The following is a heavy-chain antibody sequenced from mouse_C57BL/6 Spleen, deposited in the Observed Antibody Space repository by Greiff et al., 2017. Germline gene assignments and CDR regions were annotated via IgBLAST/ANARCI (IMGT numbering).Heavy chain of an antibody. Sequence: QVQLQQSGAELVRPGASVTLSCKASGYTFTDYEMHWVKQTPVHGLEWIGAIYPATGGTAYNQKFKGKAILTADKASSTAYMELRSLTSEDSAVYYGTRRDLYYRGAMDYWGQGTSVTVSS. J-gene: IGHJ4*01. V-gene: IGHV1-15*01. CDR2: IYPATGGT. CDR3: TRRDLYYRGAMDY. D-gene: IGHD2-14*01. CDR1: GYTFTDYE.